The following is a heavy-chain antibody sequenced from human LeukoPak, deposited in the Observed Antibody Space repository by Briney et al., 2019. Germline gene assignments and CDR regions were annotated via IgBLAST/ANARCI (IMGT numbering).Heavy chain of an antibody. CDR1: GYTFNSYG. CDR2: INVYNGQT. CDR3: ARDSGWELQHFYFDH. V-gene: IGHV1-18*01. J-gene: IGHJ4*02. Sequence: GASVKVSCKASGYTFNSYGINWVLHAPGQGLEWMVWINVYNGQTNYAHKFQGRVTMTTDTSTRTVYMELRSLRSDATAVYYCARDSGWELQHFYFDHWGQGTLVTVSA. D-gene: IGHD1-26*01.